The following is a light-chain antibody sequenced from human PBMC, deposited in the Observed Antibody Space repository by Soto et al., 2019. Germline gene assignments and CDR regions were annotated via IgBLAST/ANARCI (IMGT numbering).Light chain of an antibody. V-gene: IGKV1-39*01. J-gene: IGKJ2*01. Sequence: GDRVTITCRASPSIGSYLNWYQHKPGEAPKLLIFAADTLKSGVPSRFSGSGFNKEFTLTVTSLQPEDLATYYCQKNYDAPYPLGQGTRGEIK. CDR2: AAD. CDR1: PSIGSY. CDR3: QKNYDAPYP.